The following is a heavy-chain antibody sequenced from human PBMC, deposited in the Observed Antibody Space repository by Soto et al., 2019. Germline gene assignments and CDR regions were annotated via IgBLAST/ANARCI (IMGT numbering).Heavy chain of an antibody. D-gene: IGHD6-6*01. CDR3: AQSWDSSSYGMDV. J-gene: IGHJ6*02. CDR1: GGTFSSYA. Sequence: SVKVSCKASGGTFSSYAISWVRQAPGQGLEWMGGIIPIFGTANYAQKFQGRVTITADESTSTAYMELSSLRSEDTAVYYCAQSWDSSSYGMDVWGQGTTVTVSS. V-gene: IGHV1-69*13. CDR2: IIPIFGTA.